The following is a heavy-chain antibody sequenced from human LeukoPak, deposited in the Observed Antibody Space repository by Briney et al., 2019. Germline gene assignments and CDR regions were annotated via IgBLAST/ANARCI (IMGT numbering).Heavy chain of an antibody. V-gene: IGHV4-39*07. CDR3: ARDLITGTTSFDY. Sequence: SETLSLTCTVSGGSISSSSYYWGWIRQPPGKGLEWIGSIYYSGSTYYNPALKSRVTISVDTSTNQFSLKLSSVTAADTAVYYCARDLITGTTSFDYWGQGTLVTVSS. D-gene: IGHD1-20*01. CDR2: IYYSGST. CDR1: GGSISSSSYY. J-gene: IGHJ4*02.